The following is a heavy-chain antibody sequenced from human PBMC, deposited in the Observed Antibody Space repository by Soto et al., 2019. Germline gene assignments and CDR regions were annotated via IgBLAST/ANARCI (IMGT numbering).Heavy chain of an antibody. V-gene: IGHV3-33*06. CDR2: IWRDGRNK. D-gene: IGHD1-1*01. J-gene: IGHJ3*02. Sequence: QVQLVESGGGVVQPGNSLRVSCAASGLTFSSYGMHWVRQAPGKGLEWVAVIWRDGRNKYYADSVKGRFTISRDNSKNTLSLQMNSLRAEDTAVYYCANLEGPGPFDIWGQGTMVTVSS. CDR3: ANLEGPGPFDI. CDR1: GLTFSSYG.